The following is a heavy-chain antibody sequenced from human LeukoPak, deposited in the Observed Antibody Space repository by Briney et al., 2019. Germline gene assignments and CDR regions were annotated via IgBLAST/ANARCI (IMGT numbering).Heavy chain of an antibody. CDR1: GFTFISYS. D-gene: IGHD2/OR15-2a*01. J-gene: IGHJ4*02. CDR3: ARDQYEGICPDY. V-gene: IGHV3-48*02. CDR2: ISSSSSTI. Sequence: GRSLRLSWAASGFTFISYSMNWVRQATGKGLNWDSYISSSSSTIYYADSVKGRFTIYRDNAKNSLYLKMHRLRDEDTAVYYCARDQYEGICPDYWGQGTLVTVSS.